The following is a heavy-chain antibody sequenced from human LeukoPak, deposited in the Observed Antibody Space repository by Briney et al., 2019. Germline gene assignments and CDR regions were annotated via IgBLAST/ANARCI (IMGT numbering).Heavy chain of an antibody. Sequence: GASAKVSCKASGYTFTGHYMHWVRQAPGQGLEWMGWINPNSGGTKYARKFQGRVTLTRDTSIGTAYMELSRLRCDDTAVYYCARSYDFWSGPPFDPWGQGTLVTVSS. CDR3: ARSYDFWSGPPFDP. CDR1: GYTFTGHY. CDR2: INPNSGGT. V-gene: IGHV1-2*02. J-gene: IGHJ5*02. D-gene: IGHD3-3*01.